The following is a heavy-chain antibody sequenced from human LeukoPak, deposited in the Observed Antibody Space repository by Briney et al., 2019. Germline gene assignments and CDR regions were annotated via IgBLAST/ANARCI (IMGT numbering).Heavy chain of an antibody. D-gene: IGHD3-16*02. CDR3: ARDQVVMITFGGVIEQRYYGMDV. CDR1: GGSFSDSY. CDR2: INHSGGT. V-gene: IGHV4-34*01. J-gene: IGHJ6*01. Sequence: SETLSLTCAVYGGSFSDSYWSWIRQPPGKGLEWIGEINHSGGTNYNPSLKSRVTISVDTSKNQFSLKLSSVTAADTAVYYCARDQVVMITFGGVIEQRYYGMDVWGQGTTVTVAS.